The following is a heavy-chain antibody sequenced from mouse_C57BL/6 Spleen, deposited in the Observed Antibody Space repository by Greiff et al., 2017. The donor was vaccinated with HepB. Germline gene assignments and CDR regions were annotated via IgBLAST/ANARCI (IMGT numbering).Heavy chain of an antibody. CDR1: GFSFNTYA. Sequence: EVQLVESGGGLVQPKGSLKLSCAASGFSFNTYAMNWVRQAPGKGLEWVARIRSKSNNYATYYADSVKDRFTISRDDSESMLYLQMNNLKTEDTAMYYCVRRGYDGGWFAYWGQGTLVTVSA. CDR2: IRSKSNNYAT. CDR3: VRRGYDGGWFAY. D-gene: IGHD2-2*01. V-gene: IGHV10-1*01. J-gene: IGHJ3*01.